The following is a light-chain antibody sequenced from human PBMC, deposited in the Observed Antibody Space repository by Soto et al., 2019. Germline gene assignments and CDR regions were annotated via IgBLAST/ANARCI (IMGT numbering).Light chain of an antibody. CDR1: SSDVGGYNY. CDR3: SSYTSSSTLVV. V-gene: IGLV2-14*01. Sequence: QSALTQPASVSGSPGQSITISCTGTSSDVGGYNYVSWYQQHPSKAPKLMIYEVSNRPSGVSNRFSGSKSGNTAALTISGLRAEDEADYYCSSYTSSSTLVVFGGGTKLTVL. J-gene: IGLJ2*01. CDR2: EVS.